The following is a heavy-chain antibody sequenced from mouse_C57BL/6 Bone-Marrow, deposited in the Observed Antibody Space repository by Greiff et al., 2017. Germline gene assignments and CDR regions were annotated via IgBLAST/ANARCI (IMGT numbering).Heavy chain of an antibody. J-gene: IGHJ2*01. V-gene: IGHV1-18*01. CDR3: ARSPYTRGYYFDY. Sequence: EVQLQQSGPELVKPGASVKIPCKASGYTFTDDNMDWVKQSHGKSLEWIGDIIPNNGGTIYNQKFKGTATLTVDKSSSTAYMELSSLTSEDTADYYCARSPYTRGYYFDYWGQGTTLTVAS. D-gene: IGHD3-3*01. CDR1: GYTFTDDN. CDR2: IIPNNGGT.